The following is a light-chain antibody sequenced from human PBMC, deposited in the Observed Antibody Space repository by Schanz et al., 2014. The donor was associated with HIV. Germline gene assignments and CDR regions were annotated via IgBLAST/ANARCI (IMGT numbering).Light chain of an antibody. J-gene: IGLJ2*01. V-gene: IGLV2-23*02. CDR1: SSDVGSYNL. Sequence: QSALTQPASVSGSPRQSITISCTGTSSDVGSYNLVSWYQQHPGKAPKLMIYEVSKRPSGVSNRFSGSKSGNTASLTISGLQAEDEADYYCCSYAGRSTLVVFGGGTKLTVL. CDR3: CSYAGRSTLVV. CDR2: EVS.